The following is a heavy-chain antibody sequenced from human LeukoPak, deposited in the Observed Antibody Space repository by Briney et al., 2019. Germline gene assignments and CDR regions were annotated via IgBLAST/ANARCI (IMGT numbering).Heavy chain of an antibody. D-gene: IGHD2/OR15-2a*01. V-gene: IGHV1-3*01. CDR3: ARDRRGYYYYYGMDV. CDR2: INAGNGNT. Sequence: ASVKVSCKASGYTFTNYAVHWVRQAPGQRLEWMGWINAGNGNTKCSQKFQGRVTITRDTSASTAYLELSSLTSEDTAVYYCARDRRGYYYYYGMDVWGQGTTVTVSS. J-gene: IGHJ6*02. CDR1: GYTFTNYA.